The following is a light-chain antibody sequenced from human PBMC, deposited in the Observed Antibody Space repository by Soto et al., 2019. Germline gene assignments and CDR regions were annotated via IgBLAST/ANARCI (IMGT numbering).Light chain of an antibody. Sequence: QSVLTQPPSVSGAPGQRVTISCTGSSSNIGAGYDVHWYQQLPGRAPKLLIYGNTNRPSGVPDRFSGSKSGTSASLAITGLRAEDEADYYCLSLDSSMSVVFGGGTKLTVI. V-gene: IGLV1-40*01. CDR2: GNT. CDR3: LSLDSSMSVV. CDR1: SSNIGAGYD. J-gene: IGLJ2*01.